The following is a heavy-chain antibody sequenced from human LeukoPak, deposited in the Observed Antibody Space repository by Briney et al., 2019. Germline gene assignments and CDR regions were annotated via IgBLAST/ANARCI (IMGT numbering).Heavy chain of an antibody. CDR3: AKDRSSGWYNLGFFDY. CDR2: ISGSGGST. J-gene: IGHJ4*02. D-gene: IGHD6-19*01. V-gene: IGHV3-23*01. CDR1: GFTFSSYA. Sequence: GGSLRLSCAASGFTFSSYAMIWVRQAPGKGLEWISAISGSGGSTYYADSVKGRFTISRDNSKNTLYLQMNSLRAEDTAVYYCAKDRSSGWYNLGFFDYWGQGTLVTVSS.